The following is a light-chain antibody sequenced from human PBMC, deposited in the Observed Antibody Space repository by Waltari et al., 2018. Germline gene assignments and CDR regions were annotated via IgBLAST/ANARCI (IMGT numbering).Light chain of an antibody. CDR1: QTVTTY. Sequence: EVVLTQSPGTLSLYPGESATLPCRASQTVTTYISWYQHKPGQAPRLLIYATPTRATGIPDRFSGGGSGTDFTLTINRLEPEDFAVYYCQLCDASITCAFGQGTKLEIK. CDR2: ATP. V-gene: IGKV3-20*01. J-gene: IGKJ2*01. CDR3: QLCDASITCA.